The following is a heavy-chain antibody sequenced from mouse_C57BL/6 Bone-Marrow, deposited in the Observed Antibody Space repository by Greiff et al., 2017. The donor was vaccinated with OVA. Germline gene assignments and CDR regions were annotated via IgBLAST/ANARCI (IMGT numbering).Heavy chain of an antibody. Sequence: VQLQESGAELAKPGASVKLSCKASGYTFTSYWMHWVKQRPGQGLEWIGYINPSSGYTKYNQKFKDKATLTADKSYRTVYIQLSSLTYEDSSVYYCARNFFDYWGQGTTLTVSS. CDR2: INPSSGYT. V-gene: IGHV1-7*01. J-gene: IGHJ2*01. CDR1: GYTFTSYW. CDR3: ARNFFDY.